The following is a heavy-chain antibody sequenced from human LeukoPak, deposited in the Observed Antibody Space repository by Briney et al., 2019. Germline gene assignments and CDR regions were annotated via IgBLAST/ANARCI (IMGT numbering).Heavy chain of an antibody. J-gene: IGHJ4*02. CDR2: MNPNSGNT. CDR3: ARGHGFWSGYPIDY. V-gene: IGHV1-8*01. CDR1: GYTLTSYD. Sequence: ASVKVSCKASGYTLTSYDINWVRQATGQGLEWMGWMNPNSGNTGYAQKFQGRVTMTRNTSISTAYMELSSLRSEDTAVYYCARGHGFWSGYPIDYWGQGTLVTVSS. D-gene: IGHD3-3*01.